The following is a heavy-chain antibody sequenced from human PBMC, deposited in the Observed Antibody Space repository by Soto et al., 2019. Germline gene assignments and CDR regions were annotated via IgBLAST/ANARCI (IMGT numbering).Heavy chain of an antibody. CDR2: ITSSSSHI. CDR3: VRERGLSSFYGMDV. CDR1: GFTLTSYT. D-gene: IGHD3-10*01. V-gene: IGHV3-21*01. J-gene: IGHJ6*02. Sequence: GGSLRLSCAASGFTLTSYTMNWVRQASGKGLEWVSSITSSSSHIYYADSVKGRFTISRDNAGNSLYLQMNSLRAEDSAVYYCVRERGLSSFYGMDVWGQGTTVTVSS.